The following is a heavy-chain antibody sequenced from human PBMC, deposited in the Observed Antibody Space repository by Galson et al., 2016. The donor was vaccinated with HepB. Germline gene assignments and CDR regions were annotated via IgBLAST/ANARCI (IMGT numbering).Heavy chain of an antibody. CDR2: ISGSGGGT. V-gene: IGHV3-23*01. D-gene: IGHD3-22*01. J-gene: IGHJ6*03. CDR1: GFTFTSYA. Sequence: SLRLSCAASGFTFTSYAMAWVRQAPGKRLEWVSSISGSGGGTSYADSVKGRFTISRDNSRNTLYLQQNSLRAEDTALYYCAKDINPSATIIVVTYMDAWGKGTTVTVSS. CDR3: AKDINPSATIIVVTYMDA.